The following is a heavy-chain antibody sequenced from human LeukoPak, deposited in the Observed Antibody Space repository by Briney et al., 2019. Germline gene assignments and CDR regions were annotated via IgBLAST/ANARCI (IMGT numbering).Heavy chain of an antibody. CDR2: VYTTGT. D-gene: IGHD6-19*01. J-gene: IGHJ4*02. CDR3: ARQWPYFDY. V-gene: IGHV4-4*07. CDR1: GGSISTYY. Sequence: PSETLSLTCTVYGGSISTYYWSWIRQPAGKGLEWIGHVYTTGTNYNPSLKSRVTMSVDTSKNQFSLRLSSVTAADTAVYYCARQWPYFDYWGQGTLVTVSS.